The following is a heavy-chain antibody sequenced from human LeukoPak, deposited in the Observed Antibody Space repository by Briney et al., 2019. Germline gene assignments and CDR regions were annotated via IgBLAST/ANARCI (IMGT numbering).Heavy chain of an antibody. Sequence: ASVKVSCKASGYTFTSYAMHWVRQAPGQRLEWMGWINAGNGNTKYSQKFQGRVTITRDTSASTAYMELSSLRSEDTAVYYCARGVYYYDSSGPLGYWGQGTLVTVSS. D-gene: IGHD3-22*01. CDR2: INAGNGNT. CDR3: ARGVYYYDSSGPLGY. V-gene: IGHV1-3*01. CDR1: GYTFTSYA. J-gene: IGHJ4*02.